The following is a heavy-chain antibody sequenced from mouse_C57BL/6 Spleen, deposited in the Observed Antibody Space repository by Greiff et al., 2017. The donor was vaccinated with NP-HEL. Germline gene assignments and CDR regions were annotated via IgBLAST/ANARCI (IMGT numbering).Heavy chain of an antibody. D-gene: IGHD1-1*01. Sequence: VQLKESGPGLVKPSQSLSLTCSVSGYSITSGYYWNWIRQFPGNKLEWMGYISYDGSNNYNPSLKNRISITRDTSKNQFFLKLNSVTTEDTATYYCAREGIYYYGSSYLLFDYWGQGTTLTVSS. J-gene: IGHJ2*01. CDR2: ISYDGSN. CDR1: GYSITSGYY. V-gene: IGHV3-6*01. CDR3: AREGIYYYGSSYLLFDY.